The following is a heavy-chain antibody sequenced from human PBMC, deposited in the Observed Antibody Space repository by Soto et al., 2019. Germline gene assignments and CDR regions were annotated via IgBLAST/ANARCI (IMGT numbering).Heavy chain of an antibody. J-gene: IGHJ4*02. CDR1: GFTFSTYS. V-gene: IGHV3-48*01. CDR2: INSTGTIK. D-gene: IGHD2-2*01. Sequence: GGSLRLSCAASGFTFSTYSMNWVRQAPGKGLEWVAYINSTGTIKYYAGSVKGRFTISRDNAKNSLYLQMNSLRAEDAAVYYCARMSSSISPGCWGQGTLVTVSS. CDR3: ARMSSSISPGC.